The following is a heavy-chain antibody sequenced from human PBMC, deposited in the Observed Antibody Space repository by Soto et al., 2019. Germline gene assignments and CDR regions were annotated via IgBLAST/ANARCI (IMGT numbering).Heavy chain of an antibody. CDR2: IIPMFGTA. Sequence: QVQLVQSGAEVKKPGSSVKVSCKASGDTFSSYAINWVRQAPGQGLEWMGGIIPMFGTANYAQKFKGRVTITAGESTSKVYMEVSSLRSEDTAVYYCARVGPAHYYDSSGYYSPLDYWGQGTLVTVSS. D-gene: IGHD3-22*01. CDR1: GDTFSSYA. V-gene: IGHV1-69*01. CDR3: ARVGPAHYYDSSGYYSPLDY. J-gene: IGHJ4*02.